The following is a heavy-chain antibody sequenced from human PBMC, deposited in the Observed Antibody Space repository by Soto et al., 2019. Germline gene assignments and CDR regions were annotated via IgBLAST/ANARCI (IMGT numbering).Heavy chain of an antibody. CDR3: ARDIAYDVDY. CDR2: INANNGHT. V-gene: IGHV1-18*01. CDR1: GYTFNNYG. D-gene: IGHD2-21*01. J-gene: IGHJ4*02. Sequence: GASVKGSCKASGYTFNNYGTSWVRQAPGQGLEWVGWINANNGHTNYAQKFQGRVTITTDTSTTTACMDLRSLTSDDTAVYYCARDIAYDVDYWGQGTLVTVYS.